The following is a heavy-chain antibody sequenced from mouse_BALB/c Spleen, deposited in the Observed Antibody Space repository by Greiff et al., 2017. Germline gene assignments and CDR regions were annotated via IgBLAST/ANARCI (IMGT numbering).Heavy chain of an antibody. CDR1: GFTFSSYT. V-gene: IGHV5-6-4*01. D-gene: IGHD4-1*01. CDR2: ISSGGSYT. Sequence: EVKLMESGGGLVKPGGSLKLSCAASGFTFSSYTMSWVRQTPEKRLEWVATISSGGSYTYYPDSVKGRFTISRDNAKNTLYLQMSSLKSEDTAMYYCTRDRTGNWGQGTTLIVSS. J-gene: IGHJ2*01. CDR3: TRDRTGN.